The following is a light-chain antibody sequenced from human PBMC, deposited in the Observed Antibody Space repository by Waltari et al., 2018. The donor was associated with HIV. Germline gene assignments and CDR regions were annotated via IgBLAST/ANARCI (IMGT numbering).Light chain of an antibody. CDR1: SSNTGAGYD. CDR2: GNN. J-gene: IGLJ2*01. Sequence: QSVLTQPPSVSGAPGQRVTISCTGSSSNTGAGYDVHWYQQLPGTAPKLLIYGNNNRPSRVPDRFSGSKSGTSVSLAITGLQAEDEADYFCQSYDSRLRAVVFGGGTKLTVL. CDR3: QSYDSRLRAVV. V-gene: IGLV1-40*01.